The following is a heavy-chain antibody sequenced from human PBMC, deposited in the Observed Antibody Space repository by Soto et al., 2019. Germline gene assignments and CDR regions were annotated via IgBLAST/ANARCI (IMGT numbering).Heavy chain of an antibody. J-gene: IGHJ6*02. CDR3: ASKGVSSATGYYYYGMDV. CDR2: IIPIFGTA. D-gene: IGHD2-2*01. CDR1: GCTFSSYA. Sequence: SVKVSCKACGCTFSSYAISWVRQAPGQGREWMGGIIPIFGTANYAQKFQGRVTITADESTSTAYMELSSLRSEDTAVYYCASKGVSSATGYYYYGMDVWGQGTTVTVSS. V-gene: IGHV1-69*13.